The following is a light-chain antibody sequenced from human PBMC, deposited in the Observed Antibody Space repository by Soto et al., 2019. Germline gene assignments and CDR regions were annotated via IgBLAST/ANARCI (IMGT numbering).Light chain of an antibody. J-gene: IGKJ1*01. CDR2: AAS. CDR3: QQYNSYS. V-gene: IGKV1-5*01. CDR1: QSLSSY. Sequence: IQLTQSPYSLSASVGDRVTITCRASQSLSSYLNWYEHKPGKAPNVLIYAASSLRSGVPSRFSGSVSGTEFTLTISSLQPDDSATYYCQQYNSYSFGQGTNVYIK.